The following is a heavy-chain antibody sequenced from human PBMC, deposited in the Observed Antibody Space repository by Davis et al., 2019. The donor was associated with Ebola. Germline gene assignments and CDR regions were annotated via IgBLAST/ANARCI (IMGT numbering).Heavy chain of an antibody. CDR1: GGSISSYY. CDR2: IYYSGST. V-gene: IGHV4-59*08. J-gene: IGHJ3*02. CDR3: ARQRIVVVEYAFDI. D-gene: IGHD2-21*01. Sequence: PSETLSLTCTVSGGSISSYYWSWIRQPPGKGLEWIGYIYYSGSTNYNPSLKSRVTISVDSSKNQFSLKLSSVTAADTAVYYCARQRIVVVEYAFDIWGQGTMVTVSS.